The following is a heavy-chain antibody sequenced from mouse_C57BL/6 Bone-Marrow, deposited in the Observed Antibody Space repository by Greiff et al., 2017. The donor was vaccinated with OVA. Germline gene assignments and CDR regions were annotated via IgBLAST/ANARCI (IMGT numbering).Heavy chain of an antibody. D-gene: IGHD2-1*01. V-gene: IGHV5-17*01. Sequence: EVQLVESGGGLVKPGGSLKLSCAASGFTFSDYGMHWVRQAPEKGLEWVAYISSGSSTIYSADTVKGRFTISRDNAKNTLFLQMTSLRSEDTAMYYCASNYVGFAYWGQGTLVTVSA. CDR3: ASNYVGFAY. CDR2: ISSGSSTI. CDR1: GFTFSDYG. J-gene: IGHJ3*01.